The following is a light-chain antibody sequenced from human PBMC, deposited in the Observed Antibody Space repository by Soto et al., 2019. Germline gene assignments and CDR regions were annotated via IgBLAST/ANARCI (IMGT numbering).Light chain of an antibody. Sequence: QSVLTQPASVSGSLGQSITISCTGTSSDVGGYNYVSWYQQHPGKAPKLMIYDVSNRPSGVSNRFSGSKSGNTASLTISGLQAEDEADYYCSSYTSSSTDVFGTGTKVTVL. CDR3: SSYTSSSTDV. V-gene: IGLV2-14*01. CDR1: SSDVGGYNY. J-gene: IGLJ1*01. CDR2: DVS.